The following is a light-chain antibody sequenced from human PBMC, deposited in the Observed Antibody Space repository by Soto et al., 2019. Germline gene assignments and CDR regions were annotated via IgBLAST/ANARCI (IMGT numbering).Light chain of an antibody. CDR1: QSVSSTY. CDR3: QQFGDSLT. Sequence: EIVLTQSPGTLSLSPGERATLSCRASQSVSSTYLVWYQQKPGQAPRLLIYGATSRASGIPDRFSGSGSGTDFTLTISRLEPADFAVYYCQQFGDSLTFGPGTKVDIK. J-gene: IGKJ3*01. CDR2: GAT. V-gene: IGKV3-20*01.